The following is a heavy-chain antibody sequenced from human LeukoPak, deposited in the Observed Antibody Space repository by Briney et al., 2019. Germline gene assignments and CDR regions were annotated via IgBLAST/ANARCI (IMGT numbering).Heavy chain of an antibody. V-gene: IGHV3-30*04. CDR2: ISYDGSNK. CDR1: GFTFSSYA. Sequence: GGSLRLSCAASGFTFSSYAMHWVRQAPGKGLEWVAVISYDGSNKYYADSVKGRFTVPRDNSKNTLYLQMNSLRAEDTAVYYCARAKGGIAVAGVWFDPWGQGTLVTVSS. CDR3: ARAKGGIAVAGVWFDP. D-gene: IGHD6-19*01. J-gene: IGHJ5*02.